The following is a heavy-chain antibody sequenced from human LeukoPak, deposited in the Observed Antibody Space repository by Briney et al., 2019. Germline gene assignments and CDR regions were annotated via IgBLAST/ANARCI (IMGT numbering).Heavy chain of an antibody. CDR3: AKTITMVAAYYYSMDV. Sequence: GGSLRLSCAASGFTFSSYAMSWVRQAPGKGLEWVSAISGSGGSTYYADSVKGRFTISRDNSKNTLFLQMNSLRAEDTAVYYCAKTITMVAAYYYSMDVWGQGTTVTVSS. CDR1: GFTFSSYA. V-gene: IGHV3-23*01. J-gene: IGHJ6*02. CDR2: ISGSGGST. D-gene: IGHD3-10*01.